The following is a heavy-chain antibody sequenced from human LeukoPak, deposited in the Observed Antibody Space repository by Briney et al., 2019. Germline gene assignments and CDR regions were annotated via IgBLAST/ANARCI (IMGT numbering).Heavy chain of an antibody. CDR2: IYTSGST. CDR3: AREYYDFRSGYYSGHYYYMDV. D-gene: IGHD3-3*01. V-gene: IGHV4-4*07. J-gene: IGHJ6*03. Sequence: SETLSLTCTVSGGSISSYYWSWIRQPAGKGLEWIGRIYTSGSTNYNPSLKSRVTMSVDTSKNQFSLKLSSVTAADTAVYYCAREYYDFRSGYYSGHYYYMDVWGKGTTVTVSS. CDR1: GGSISSYY.